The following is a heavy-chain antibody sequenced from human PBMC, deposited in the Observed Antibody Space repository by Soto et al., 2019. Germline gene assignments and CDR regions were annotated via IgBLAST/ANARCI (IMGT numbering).Heavy chain of an antibody. J-gene: IGHJ3*02. CDR3: VRGPSHGAFDI. CDR1: GSTFSSYD. CDR2: ISPDGNKA. Sequence: QVHLVESGGDVVQPGRSLRLSCAASGSTFSSYDIHWVRRAPGKGLEWVAHISPDGNKAYYADSVKGRFTISRDNARNTVYLQVNSLRPEDTAVYHCVRGPSHGAFDIWGQGTLVTVSS. V-gene: IGHV3-30-3*01.